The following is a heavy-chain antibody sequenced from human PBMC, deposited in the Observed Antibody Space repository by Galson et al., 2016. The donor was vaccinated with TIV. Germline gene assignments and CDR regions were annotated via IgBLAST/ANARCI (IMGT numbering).Heavy chain of an antibody. V-gene: IGHV3-23*01. CDR2: ISYTGTET. CDR1: GVSFSIHG. D-gene: IGHD3-22*01. CDR3: ARQYYYDSTVTWEKYYFDY. Sequence: SLRLSCAASGVSFSIHGMSWVRQAPGKGLEWVATISYTGTETYYPDSVKGRFTISRDTSKSTVYLQLNSLRAEDTALYYCARQYYYDSTVTWEKYYFDYWGRGTLVTVSS. J-gene: IGHJ4*02.